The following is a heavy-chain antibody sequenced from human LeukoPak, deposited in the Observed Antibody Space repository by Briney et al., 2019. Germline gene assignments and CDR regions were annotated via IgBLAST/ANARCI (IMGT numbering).Heavy chain of an antibody. Sequence: ASVKVSCKASGGTFSSYAISWVRQAPGQGLEWMGGIIPIFGTANYAQKFQGRATITADESTSTAYMELSSLRSEDTAVHYCARVHGSGQIDYWGQGTLVTVSS. D-gene: IGHD3-10*01. J-gene: IGHJ4*02. CDR2: IIPIFGTA. CDR3: ARVHGSGQIDY. V-gene: IGHV1-69*13. CDR1: GGTFSSYA.